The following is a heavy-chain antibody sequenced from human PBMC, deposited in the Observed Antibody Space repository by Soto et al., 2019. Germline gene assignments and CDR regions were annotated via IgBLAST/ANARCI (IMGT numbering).Heavy chain of an antibody. CDR1: GFTFSDSA. Sequence: EVQLVESGGGLVQPGGSLKLSCVASGFTFSDSAMHWVRQASGKGLEWVGRIRSKPNSYATAYAASVTGRFTICRDDSKNTAYLQMNSLNPEDTAIYYCTRTVNDYGNYENDYWGQGTLVTVSS. D-gene: IGHD4-4*01. CDR2: IRSKPNSYAT. V-gene: IGHV3-73*01. J-gene: IGHJ4*02. CDR3: TRTVNDYGNYENDY.